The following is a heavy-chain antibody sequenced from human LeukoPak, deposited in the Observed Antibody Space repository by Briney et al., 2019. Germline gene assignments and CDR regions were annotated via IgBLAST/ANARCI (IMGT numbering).Heavy chain of an antibody. J-gene: IGHJ1*01. V-gene: IGHV3-15*01. CDR2: IKSKTDGGTT. D-gene: IGHD6-13*01. CDR1: GFTFSNAW. CDR3: KAHGYSIDTEYFQH. Sequence: GGSLRLSCAASGFTFSNAWMSWVRQAPGKGLEWVGRIKSKTDGGTTDYAAPVKGRFTISRDDSKNTLYLQMNSLKTEDTAVYYRKAHGYSIDTEYFQHWGQGTLVTVSS.